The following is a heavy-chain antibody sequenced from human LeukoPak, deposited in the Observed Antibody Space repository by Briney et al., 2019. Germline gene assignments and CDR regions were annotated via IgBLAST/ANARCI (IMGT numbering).Heavy chain of an antibody. J-gene: IGHJ4*02. CDR1: GFTFSTYW. CDR2: IKEDESEK. CDR3: ARGNSFGGY. D-gene: IGHD3-16*01. Sequence: GGSLRHSCAASGFTFSTYWMHWVRQAPGKGLEWVANIKEDESEKYYVGSVKGRFTISRDNAKNSLYLQMNSLRVEDTAVYYCARGNSFGGYWGQGTLVTVSS. V-gene: IGHV3-7*03.